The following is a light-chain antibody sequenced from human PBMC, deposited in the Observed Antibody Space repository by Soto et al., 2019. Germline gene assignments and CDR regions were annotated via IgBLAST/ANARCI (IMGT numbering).Light chain of an antibody. Sequence: EIVMTQPPATLSVSPGERATLSCRASQSVNSNLAWYQQKPGQAPRLLIYGASTRATGIPARFSGSGSGTEFTLTISSLQSEDFAVYYCQQYNNWPPLTFGGGTKVDIK. CDR1: QSVNSN. CDR2: GAS. V-gene: IGKV3D-15*01. CDR3: QQYNNWPPLT. J-gene: IGKJ4*01.